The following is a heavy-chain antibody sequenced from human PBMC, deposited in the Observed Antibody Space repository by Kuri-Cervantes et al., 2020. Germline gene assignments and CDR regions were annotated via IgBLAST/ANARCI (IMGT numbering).Heavy chain of an antibody. V-gene: IGHV3-9*01. CDR2: ISWNSGSI. D-gene: IGHD1-26*01. Sequence: GGSLRLSCAASGFTLSSYAMIWVRQAPGKGLEWVSGISWNSGSIGYADSVKGRFTISRDNAKNSLYLQMNSLRAEDTALYYCAKDVDHRMGPYYFDYWGQGTLVTVSS. CDR3: AKDVDHRMGPYYFDY. CDR1: GFTLSSYA. J-gene: IGHJ4*02.